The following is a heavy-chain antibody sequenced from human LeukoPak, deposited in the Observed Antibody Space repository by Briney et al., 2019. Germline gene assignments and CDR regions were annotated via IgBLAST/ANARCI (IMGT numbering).Heavy chain of an antibody. CDR3: AKTFWSGYPYYGMDV. CDR2: ISWNSGSI. Sequence: PGRSLRLSCAASGFTFDDYAMHWVRQAPGKGLEWVSGISWNSGSIGYADSVKGRFTISRDNAKNSLYLQMNSLRAEDTALYYCAKTFWSGYPYYGMDVWGQGTTVTVSS. CDR1: GFTFDDYA. V-gene: IGHV3-9*01. J-gene: IGHJ6*02. D-gene: IGHD3-3*01.